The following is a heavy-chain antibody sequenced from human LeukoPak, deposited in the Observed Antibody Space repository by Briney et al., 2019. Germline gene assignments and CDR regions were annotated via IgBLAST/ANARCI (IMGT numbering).Heavy chain of an antibody. CDR1: GFTFSSYA. V-gene: IGHV3-23*01. J-gene: IGHJ3*02. Sequence: GGSLRLSCAASGFTFSSYAMSWVRQAPGKGLEWVSAISGSGGSTYYADSVKGRFTISRDNSKNTLYLQMNSLRAEDTAVYYCAKVWGDGSWQVSDAFDIWGQGTMVTVSS. CDR2: ISGSGGST. D-gene: IGHD3-16*01. CDR3: AKVWGDGSWQVSDAFDI.